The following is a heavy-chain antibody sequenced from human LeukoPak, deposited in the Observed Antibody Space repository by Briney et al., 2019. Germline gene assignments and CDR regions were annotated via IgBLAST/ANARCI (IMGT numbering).Heavy chain of an antibody. V-gene: IGHV3-53*01. CDR1: VFTLGSND. J-gene: IGHJ4*02. D-gene: IGHD6-13*01. CDR3: ARSSTIGAAGLFDH. CDR2: MYSSSTT. Sequence: PGQTLRLSCVASVFTLGSNDMSSGPGAPGKGLGGGTGMYSSSTTFYADSVKGRFTISRDNSKNTMYLHMNSLRAEDTAVYYCARSSTIGAAGLFDHWGQGTLVTVSS.